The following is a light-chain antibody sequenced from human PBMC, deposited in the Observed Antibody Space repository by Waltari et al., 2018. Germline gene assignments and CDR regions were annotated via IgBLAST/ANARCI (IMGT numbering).Light chain of an antibody. Sequence: EIVLTQSPGSLSSSPGERVTLSCRASQSVSRAFAWYQQKPGQAPGLLIFGASNRATGIPDRFSGSGSETDFSLTISRLEPQDFAVYYCQHYVRLPATFGRGTKVEIK. J-gene: IGKJ1*01. CDR1: QSVSRAF. CDR2: GAS. CDR3: QHYVRLPAT. V-gene: IGKV3-20*01.